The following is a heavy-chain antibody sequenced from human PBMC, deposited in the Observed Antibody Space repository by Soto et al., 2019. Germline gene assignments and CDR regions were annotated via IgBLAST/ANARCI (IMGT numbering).Heavy chain of an antibody. Sequence: SETLSLTCTVSGGSISSGDYYWSWIRQPPGKGLEWIGSIYYSGSTYYNPSLKSRVTISVDTSKNQFSLKLSSVTAADTAVYYCARHRLGDYVWGSYPDNWFDPWGQGTLVT. CDR2: IYYSGST. D-gene: IGHD3-16*02. J-gene: IGHJ5*02. CDR3: ARHRLGDYVWGSYPDNWFDP. CDR1: GGSISSGDYY. V-gene: IGHV4-39*01.